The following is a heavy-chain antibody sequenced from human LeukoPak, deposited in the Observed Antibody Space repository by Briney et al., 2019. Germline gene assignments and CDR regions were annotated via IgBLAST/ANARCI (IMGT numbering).Heavy chain of an antibody. D-gene: IGHD3-3*01. Sequence: AGGSLRLSCAASGFTVSSNYMSWVRQAPGKGLEWVSVIYSGGSTYYADSVKGRFTISRDSSKNTLYLQMNSLRAEDTAVYYCARDQRYYDFWSGPTGAFDIWGQGTMVTVSS. CDR1: GFTVSSNY. CDR2: IYSGGST. CDR3: ARDQRYYDFWSGPTGAFDI. J-gene: IGHJ3*02. V-gene: IGHV3-53*01.